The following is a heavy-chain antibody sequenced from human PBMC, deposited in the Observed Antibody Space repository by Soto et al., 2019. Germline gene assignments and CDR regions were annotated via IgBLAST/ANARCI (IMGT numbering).Heavy chain of an antibody. CDR1: GVSISDTSYY. CDR3: ARDVTGTYYFDY. J-gene: IGHJ4*02. Sequence: SETLSLTCTVSGVSISDTSYYWGWIRQPPGKGLEWIGTIYYSGSTYYSPSLKSRVTMSVDTSKNQFSLKLSSVTAADTAVYYCARDVTGTYYFDYWGQGTLVTVSS. CDR2: IYYSGST. V-gene: IGHV4-39*02. D-gene: IGHD1-20*01.